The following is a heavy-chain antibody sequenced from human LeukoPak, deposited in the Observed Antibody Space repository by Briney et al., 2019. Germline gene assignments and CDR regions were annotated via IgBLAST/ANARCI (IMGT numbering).Heavy chain of an antibody. V-gene: IGHV1-2*02. CDR1: GYTFTGYY. Sequence: ASVKVSCKASGYTFTGYYMHWVRQAPGQGLEWMGWINPSSGGTNYAQKFQGRVTMTRDTSISTAYMELSRLRSDDTAVYYCARDRTQIYGSGSIRNWFDPWGQGTLVTVSS. CDR2: INPSSGGT. D-gene: IGHD3-10*01. CDR3: ARDRTQIYGSGSIRNWFDP. J-gene: IGHJ5*02.